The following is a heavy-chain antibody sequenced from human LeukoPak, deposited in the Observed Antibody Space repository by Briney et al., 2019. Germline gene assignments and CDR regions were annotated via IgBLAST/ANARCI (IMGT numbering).Heavy chain of an antibody. CDR1: GFTVSSNY. Sequence: PGGSLRLSCAASGFTVSSNYLSWVRQAPGKGLEWVSVIYSGGSTYYADSVKGRFTISRDSSQNTVSLQMNGLRAEDTAVYYCARGYCRGGNCYAGRDPPGYWGQGTQVTVSS. J-gene: IGHJ4*02. V-gene: IGHV3-53*01. CDR3: ARGYCRGGNCYAGRDPPGY. CDR2: IYSGGST. D-gene: IGHD2-15*01.